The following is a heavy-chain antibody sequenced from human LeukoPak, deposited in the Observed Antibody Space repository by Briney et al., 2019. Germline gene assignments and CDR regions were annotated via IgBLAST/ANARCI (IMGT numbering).Heavy chain of an antibody. V-gene: IGHV3-23*01. D-gene: IGHD3-16*02. CDR3: AKDRRLGELSLSYFDS. CDR2: ISGSGGST. CDR1: GFTFSSYA. Sequence: GGSLRLSCAASGFTFSSYAMSWVRQAPGKGLEWVSAISGSGGSTYYADSVKGRFTISRGNSKNTLYLQMNSLRAEDTAVYYCAKDRRLGELSLSYFDSWGQGTLVTVSS. J-gene: IGHJ4*02.